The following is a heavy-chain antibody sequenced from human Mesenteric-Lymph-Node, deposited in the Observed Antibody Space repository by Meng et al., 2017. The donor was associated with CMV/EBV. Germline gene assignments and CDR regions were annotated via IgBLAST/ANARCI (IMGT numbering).Heavy chain of an antibody. Sequence: VYGGSFSGYYWSWIRQPPGKGLEWIGEINHSGSTNYNPSLKSRVTISVDTSKNQFSLKLSSVTAADTATYYCALIPAAMRMGAFDIWGQGTMVTVSS. CDR3: ALIPAAMRMGAFDI. V-gene: IGHV4-34*01. D-gene: IGHD2-2*01. J-gene: IGHJ3*02. CDR1: GGSFSGYY. CDR2: INHSGST.